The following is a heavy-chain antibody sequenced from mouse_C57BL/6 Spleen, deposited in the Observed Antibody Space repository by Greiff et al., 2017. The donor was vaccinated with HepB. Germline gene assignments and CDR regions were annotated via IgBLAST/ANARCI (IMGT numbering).Heavy chain of an antibody. CDR2: INPGSGGT. J-gene: IGHJ4*01. Sequence: VQLQQSGAELVRPGTSVKVSCKASGYAFTNYLIEWVKQRPGQGLEWIGVINPGSGGTNSNEKFKGKATLTADKSSSTAYMQLSSLTSEDSAVYFCARPYYDPYAMDYWGQGTSVTVSS. CDR1: GYAFTNYL. V-gene: IGHV1-54*01. CDR3: ARPYYDPYAMDY. D-gene: IGHD2-4*01.